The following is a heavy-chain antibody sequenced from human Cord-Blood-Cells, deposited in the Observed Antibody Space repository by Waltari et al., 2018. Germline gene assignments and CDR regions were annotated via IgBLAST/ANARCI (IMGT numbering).Heavy chain of an antibody. Sequence: QVQLQQWGAGLLKPSETLSLTCAVYGGSFSGYYWSWIRQPPGKGLEWIGEINHSGSTNDNPSLKSRVTISVDTSKNQFSLKLSSVTAADTAVYYCARTIRGCGVYWGQGTLVTVSS. CDR1: GGSFSGYY. V-gene: IGHV4-34*01. J-gene: IGHJ4*02. D-gene: IGHD3-10*01. CDR3: ARTIRGCGVY. CDR2: INHSGST.